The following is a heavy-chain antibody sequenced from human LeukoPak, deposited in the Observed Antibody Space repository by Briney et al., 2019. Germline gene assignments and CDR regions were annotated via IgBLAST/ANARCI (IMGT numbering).Heavy chain of an antibody. J-gene: IGHJ4*02. CDR1: GYTFTSYG. CDR2: ISGYNGNT. V-gene: IGHV1-18*01. D-gene: IGHD2-2*01. Sequence: ASVKVSCKTSGYTFTSYGISWVRQAPGQGLEWVGWISGYNGNTNYAEKFQDRVTMTIDTSTTTVYMELRSLMSDDTAVYYCARDFSSSVRKNWGQGTLVTVSS. CDR3: ARDFSSSVRKN.